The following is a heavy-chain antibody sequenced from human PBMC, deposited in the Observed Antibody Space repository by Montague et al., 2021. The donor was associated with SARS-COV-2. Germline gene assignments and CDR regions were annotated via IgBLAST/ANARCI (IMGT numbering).Heavy chain of an antibody. CDR3: ARSPRGFLKLWWYYMDV. V-gene: IGHV4-34*01. CDR1: GGSFSGYY. CDR2: INHSGST. J-gene: IGHJ6*03. D-gene: IGHD2-21*01. Sequence: SETLSLTCAVYGGSFSGYYWSWIRQPPGKGLEWIGEINHSGSTNYNPSXXSRVTISVDTSKNQFSLKLSSVTAADTAVYYCARSPRGFLKLWWYYMDVWGKGTTVTVSS.